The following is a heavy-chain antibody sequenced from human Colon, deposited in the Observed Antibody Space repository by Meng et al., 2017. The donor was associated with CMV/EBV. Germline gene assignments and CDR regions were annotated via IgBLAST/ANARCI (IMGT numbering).Heavy chain of an antibody. CDR2: IKQDGSEE. CDR1: GFTFSSYW. J-gene: IGHJ6*02. Sequence: GESLKISCAASGFTFSSYWMSWVRQAPGKGLEWVANIKQDGSEEYYVDSVKGRFTISRDNAKNSLYLQMNSLRAEDTAVYYCARDRRNNVGMDVWGQGTTVTVSS. V-gene: IGHV3-7*01. CDR3: ARDRRNNVGMDV. D-gene: IGHD2-8*01.